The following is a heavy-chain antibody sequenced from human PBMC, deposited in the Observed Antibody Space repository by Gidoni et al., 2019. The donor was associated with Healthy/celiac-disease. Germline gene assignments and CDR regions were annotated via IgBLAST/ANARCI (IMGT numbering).Heavy chain of an antibody. CDR2: IDWDDDT. V-gene: IGHV2-5*02. CDR1: GFSRRTKGVG. D-gene: IGHD3-9*01. CDR3: AHSPVLRYVDWLSPISAFDY. Sequence: QITLKESGPPLVNPTQTLTLTCPFSGFSRRTKGVGVLWIRQPPGKAREWLALIDWDDDTRYSTSLKSSLTITKDTSKNQVVLTMTNMDPVDIATYYCAHSPVLRYVDWLSPISAFDYWGQGTLVTVSS. J-gene: IGHJ4*02.